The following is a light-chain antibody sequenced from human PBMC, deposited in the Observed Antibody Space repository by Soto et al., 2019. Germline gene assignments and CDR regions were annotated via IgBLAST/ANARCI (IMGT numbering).Light chain of an antibody. J-gene: IGLJ2*01. V-gene: IGLV2-14*03. CDR3: SSYTSNSTLVV. CDR2: DVS. Sequence: QSVLTQPASVSGSPGQSITISCTGTSSDVGGYNYVSWYQHHPGKAPKLMIYDVSNRPSGVSNRFSGSKSGNTASLTISGLQAEDEADYYCSSYTSNSTLVVFGGGTKLTVL. CDR1: SSDVGGYNY.